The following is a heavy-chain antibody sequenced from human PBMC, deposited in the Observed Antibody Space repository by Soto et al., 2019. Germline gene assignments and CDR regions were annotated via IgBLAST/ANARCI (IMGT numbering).Heavy chain of an antibody. D-gene: IGHD6-19*01. J-gene: IGHJ6*02. CDR1: GFTFDDYA. V-gene: IGHV3-9*01. CDR2: ISWNSGSI. Sequence: EVQLVESGGGLVQPGRSLRLSCAASGFTFDDYAMHWVRQAPGKGLEWVSGISWNSGSIGYADSVKGRFTISRDNAKNSLYLQMNSLRAEDTALYYCAKDIGIAVAGANDYYYGMDVWGQGTTVTVSS. CDR3: AKDIGIAVAGANDYYYGMDV.